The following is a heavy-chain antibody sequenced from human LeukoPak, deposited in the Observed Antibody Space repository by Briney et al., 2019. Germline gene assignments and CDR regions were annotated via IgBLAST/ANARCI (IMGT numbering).Heavy chain of an antibody. Sequence: SETLSLTCTVSGGSISSGGYYWSWIRQHPGKGLEWIGYIYYSGSTYYNPSLKSRVTISVDTSKNQFSVKLSSVTAADTAVYYCAGETYISGTYDFWGQGTLVTVSS. J-gene: IGHJ4*02. CDR2: IYYSGST. CDR1: GGSISSGGYY. V-gene: IGHV4-31*03. D-gene: IGHD6-19*01. CDR3: AGETYISGTYDF.